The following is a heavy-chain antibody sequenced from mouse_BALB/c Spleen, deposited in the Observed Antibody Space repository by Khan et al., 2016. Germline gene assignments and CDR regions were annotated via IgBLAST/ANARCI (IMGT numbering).Heavy chain of an antibody. CDR3: AEDYYGSNWFAY. J-gene: IGHJ3*01. V-gene: IGHV9-3*02. Sequence: QIQLVQSGPELKKPGETVKISCKASGYTFTNYGMNWVKQAPGKGLKWMGWINTNTGEPTYAEEFKGRFAFSLETSASTASLQINNLKNEDTATXCCAEDYYGSNWFAYWGQGTLVTVSA. D-gene: IGHD1-1*01. CDR2: INTNTGEP. CDR1: GYTFTNYG.